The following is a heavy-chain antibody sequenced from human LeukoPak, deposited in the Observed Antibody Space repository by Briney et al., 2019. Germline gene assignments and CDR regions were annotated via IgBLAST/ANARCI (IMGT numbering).Heavy chain of an antibody. CDR3: AKTSDFRTYYFDY. J-gene: IGHJ4*02. CDR1: GFTFSSYT. Sequence: GGSLRLSCAASGFTFSSYTMSWVRQAPGKGLEWVSAISGSGGSTYYADSVKGRFTISRDNSKNTLYLQMNSLRAEDTAVYYCAKTSDFRTYYFDYWGQGTLVIVSS. CDR2: ISGSGGST. V-gene: IGHV3-23*01. D-gene: IGHD3-3*01.